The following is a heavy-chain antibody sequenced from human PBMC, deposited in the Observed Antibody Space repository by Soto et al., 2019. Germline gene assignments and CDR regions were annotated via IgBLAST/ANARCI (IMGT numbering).Heavy chain of an antibody. CDR1: GGSVSSGSYY. J-gene: IGHJ5*02. D-gene: IGHD5-18*01. V-gene: IGHV4-61*01. Sequence: QVQLQESGPGLVKPSETLSLTCTVSGGSVSSGSYYWSWIRQPPGKGLDWIGYINYSGATIYTPSHTSRVPISVDTSSNQFSLTLSSVTAGDTAVYYCARWDTWFDPWCQGPLVTGSS. CDR3: ARWDTWFDP. CDR2: INYSGAT.